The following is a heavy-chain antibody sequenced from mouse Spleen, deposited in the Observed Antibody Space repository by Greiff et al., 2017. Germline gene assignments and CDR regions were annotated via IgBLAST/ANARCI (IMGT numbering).Heavy chain of an antibody. CDR1: GYTFTSYW. J-gene: IGHJ1*03. Sequence: QVQLQQPGAELVMPGASVKLSCKASGYTFTSYWMHWVKQRPGQGLEWIGEIDPSDSYTNYNQKFKGKATLTVDKSSSTAYMQLSSLTSEDSAVYYCARLGGDGSSYGYFDVWGTGTTVTVSS. V-gene: IGHV1-69*01. CDR3: ARLGGDGSSYGYFDV. D-gene: IGHD1-1*01. CDR2: IDPSDSYT.